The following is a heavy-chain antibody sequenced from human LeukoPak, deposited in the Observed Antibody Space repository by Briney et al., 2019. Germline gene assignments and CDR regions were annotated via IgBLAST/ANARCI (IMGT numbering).Heavy chain of an antibody. J-gene: IGHJ3*02. Sequence: ASVKVSCKASGYTFTGYYIHWVRQAPGQGLEWMGRINPNSGGTNYAQKFQGRVTMTRDTSISTAYMELSRLRSDDTAVYYCARDPSRDAFDIWGQGTMVTVSS. CDR1: GYTFTGYY. V-gene: IGHV1-2*06. CDR3: ARDPSRDAFDI. CDR2: INPNSGGT.